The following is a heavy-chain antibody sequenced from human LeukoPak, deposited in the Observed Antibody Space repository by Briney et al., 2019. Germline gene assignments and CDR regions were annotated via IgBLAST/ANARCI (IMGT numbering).Heavy chain of an antibody. Sequence: PSETLSLTCAVSGGSISSGNWWYWVRQPPGKGLEWIGEELHRGTTNYNPSLKSRVTISVDKSKNQLSLKLTSVTATDTAVYYCARGISPGSGGFFDFWGQGTMVTVSS. CDR1: GGSISSGNW. V-gene: IGHV4-4*02. CDR2: ELHRGTT. D-gene: IGHD6-19*01. CDR3: ARGISPGSGGFFDF. J-gene: IGHJ3*01.